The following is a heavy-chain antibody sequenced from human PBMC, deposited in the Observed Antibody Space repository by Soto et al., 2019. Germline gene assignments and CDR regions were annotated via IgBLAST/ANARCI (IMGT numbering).Heavy chain of an antibody. CDR3: SRVGPTDFQ. V-gene: IGHV1-69*10. CDR2: IIPSDDGI. Sequence: SVKVSCKASGGTFSSYAISWVRQAPGQGLEWMGGIIPSDDGISYAQKFQGRVFMSKDTSTSTVYMELSSLRSDDTAVYYCSRVGPTDFQ. CDR1: GGTFSSYA. J-gene: IGHJ1*01.